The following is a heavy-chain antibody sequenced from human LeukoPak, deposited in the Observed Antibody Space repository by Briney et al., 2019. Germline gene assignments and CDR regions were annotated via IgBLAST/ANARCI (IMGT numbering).Heavy chain of an antibody. CDR2: IYHSGST. J-gene: IGHJ5*02. CDR1: GYSISSGYY. V-gene: IGHV4-38-2*01. D-gene: IGHD1-26*01. CDR3: ARPVYGSSAGNWFDP. Sequence: AETLSLNCAVSGYSISSGYYWGCIRQPPGKGLEWIGSIYHSGSTYYNPSLKSRVTISVDTSKNQFPLKLSSVTAADTAVYYCARPVYGSSAGNWFDPWGQGTLVTVSS.